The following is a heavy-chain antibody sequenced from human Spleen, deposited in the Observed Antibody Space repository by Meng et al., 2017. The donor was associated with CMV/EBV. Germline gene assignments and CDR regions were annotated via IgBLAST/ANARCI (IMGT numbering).Heavy chain of an antibody. Sequence: GGSLRLSCAASGFTFSSYAMSWVRQPPGKGLEWVATIKEDGSEKYYVDSVKGRFTISRDNAENSLFLQMNSLSAEDTAVYYCAIWEDWGQGTLVTVSS. CDR2: IKEDGSEK. CDR3: AIWED. D-gene: IGHD1-26*01. CDR1: GFTFSSYA. V-gene: IGHV3-7*01. J-gene: IGHJ4*02.